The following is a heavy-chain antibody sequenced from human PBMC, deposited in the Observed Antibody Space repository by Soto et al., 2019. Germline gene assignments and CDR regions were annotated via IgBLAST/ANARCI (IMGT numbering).Heavy chain of an antibody. CDR3: ARVKGVDFWSGYYHRDQNYYYYYMDV. CDR2: ISSSGSTI. CDR1: GFTFSDYY. D-gene: IGHD3-3*01. V-gene: IGHV3-11*01. J-gene: IGHJ6*03. Sequence: PGGSLRLSCAASGFTFSDYYMSWIRQAPGKGLEWVSYISSSGSTIYYADSVKGRFTISRDNAKNSLYLQMNSLRAEDTAVYYCARVKGVDFWSGYYHRDQNYYYYYMDVWGKGTTVTVSS.